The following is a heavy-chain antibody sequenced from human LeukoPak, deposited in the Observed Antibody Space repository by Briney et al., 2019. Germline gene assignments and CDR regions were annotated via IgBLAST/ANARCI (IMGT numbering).Heavy chain of an antibody. Sequence: PGGSLRLSCAASRFTFSSYAMSWVRQAPGKGLEWVSAISGSGVSTYYADSVKGRFTISRDNSKNTLYLQMNRLRAEDTAVYYCAKDCGSGWHCYDYWGQGILVTVSS. D-gene: IGHD6-19*01. CDR2: ISGSGVST. CDR1: RFTFSSYA. CDR3: AKDCGSGWHCYDY. V-gene: IGHV3-23*01. J-gene: IGHJ4*02.